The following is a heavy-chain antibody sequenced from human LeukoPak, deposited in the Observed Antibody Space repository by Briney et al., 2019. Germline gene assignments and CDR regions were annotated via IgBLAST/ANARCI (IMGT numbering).Heavy chain of an antibody. Sequence: GRSLRLSCAASGFTFSSYSMNWVRQAPGKGLEWVSSISSSSSYIYYADSVKGRFTVSRDNAKNSLYLQMNSLRAEDTAVYYCVREAAATLFDYWGQGTLVTVSS. CDR1: GFTFSSYS. V-gene: IGHV3-21*01. J-gene: IGHJ4*02. CDR3: VREAAATLFDY. CDR2: ISSSSSYI. D-gene: IGHD1-26*01.